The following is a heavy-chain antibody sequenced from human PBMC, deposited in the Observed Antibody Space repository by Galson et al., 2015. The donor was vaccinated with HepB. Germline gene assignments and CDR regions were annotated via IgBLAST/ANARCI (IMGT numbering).Heavy chain of an antibody. CDR2: INPSGGST. J-gene: IGHJ4*02. CDR1: GYTFTSYY. V-gene: IGHV1-46*03. D-gene: IGHD1-26*01. Sequence: SCKAPGYTFTSYYMHWVRQAPGQGLEWMGIINPSGGSTSYAQKFQGRVTMTRDTSTSTVYMELSSLRSEDTAVYYCARARLSYLLDYWGQGTLVTVSS. CDR3: ARARLSYLLDY.